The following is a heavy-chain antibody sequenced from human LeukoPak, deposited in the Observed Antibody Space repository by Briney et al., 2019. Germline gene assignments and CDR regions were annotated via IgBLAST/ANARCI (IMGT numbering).Heavy chain of an antibody. CDR1: GFTFSSYA. CDR3: AKDPYYYDSSGYYTTGDFDY. CDR2: ISGSGGST. V-gene: IGHV3-23*01. J-gene: IGHJ4*02. Sequence: GGSLRLSCAASGFTFSSYAMSWVRQAPGKGLEWVSAISGSGGSTYYAASVKGRFTISRDNSKNTLYLQMNSLRAEDTAVYYCAKDPYYYDSSGYYTTGDFDYWGQGTLVTVSS. D-gene: IGHD3-22*01.